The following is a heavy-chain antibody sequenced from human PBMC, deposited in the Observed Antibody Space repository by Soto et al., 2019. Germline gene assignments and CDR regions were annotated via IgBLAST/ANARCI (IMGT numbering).Heavy chain of an antibody. D-gene: IGHD4-17*01. V-gene: IGHV4-34*01. CDR1: GGSFSGYY. CDR2: INHSGST. J-gene: IGHJ5*02. Sequence: QVQLQQWGAGLLKPSETLSLTCAVYGGSFSGYYWSWIRQPPGKGLEWIGEINHSGSTNYNPSLKSRVTISVDTSKNQFSLKLSSVTAADTAVYYCARGDGKTTVVTLGNGFDPWGQGTLVTVSS. CDR3: ARGDGKTTVVTLGNGFDP.